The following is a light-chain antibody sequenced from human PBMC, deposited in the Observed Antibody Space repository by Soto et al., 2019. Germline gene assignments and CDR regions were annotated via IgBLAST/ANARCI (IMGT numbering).Light chain of an antibody. J-gene: IGKJ4*01. CDR1: QSISSW. V-gene: IGKV1-5*01. CDR3: QQPTA. CDR2: DAS. Sequence: DIQMTQSPSTLSASVGDRFTITCRASQSISSWLAWYQQKPGKAPKLLIYDASSLESGVPSTFNGNGSGTELALTVSSLHPDDFATYYCQQPTAFGGGTTVDIK.